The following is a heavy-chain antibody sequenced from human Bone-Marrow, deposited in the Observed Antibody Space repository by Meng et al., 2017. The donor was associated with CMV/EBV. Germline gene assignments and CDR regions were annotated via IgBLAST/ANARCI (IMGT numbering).Heavy chain of an antibody. CDR3: ARGHTDCISPACQILYYYYYMAV. CDR2: IIPIFGTA. D-gene: IGHD2-2*01. Sequence: SVKVSCKASGGTFSSYAISWVRQAPGQGLEWMGGIIPIFGTANYAQKFQGRVTITTDESMNTAYMELTSLTSDDTAVYYCARGHTDCISPACQILYYYYYMAVWGQGTTVTVSS. J-gene: IGHJ6*02. V-gene: IGHV1-69*05. CDR1: GGTFSSYA.